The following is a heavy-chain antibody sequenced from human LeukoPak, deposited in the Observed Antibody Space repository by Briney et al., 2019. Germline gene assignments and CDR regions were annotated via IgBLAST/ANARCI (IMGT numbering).Heavy chain of an antibody. J-gene: IGHJ4*02. D-gene: IGHD6-19*01. Sequence: SETLSLTCAVSGGSISSSNWWSWVRRPPGKGLEWIGEIYHSGSTNYNPSLKSRVTISVDKSKNQFSLKLSSVTAADTAAYYCASGPAVAGTTDYWGQGTLVTVSS. CDR1: GGSISSSNW. CDR2: IYHSGST. V-gene: IGHV4-4*02. CDR3: ASGPAVAGTTDY.